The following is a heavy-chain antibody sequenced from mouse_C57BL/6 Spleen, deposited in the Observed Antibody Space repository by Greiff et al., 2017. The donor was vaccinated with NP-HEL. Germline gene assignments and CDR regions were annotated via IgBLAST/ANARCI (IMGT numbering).Heavy chain of an antibody. CDR1: GYTFTSYW. V-gene: IGHV1-64*01. D-gene: IGHD1-1*01. CDR3: ARSEGLLYFDY. J-gene: IGHJ2*01. Sequence: QVQLQQPGAELVKPGASVKLYCKASGYTFTSYWMHWVKQRPGQGLEWIGMIHPNSGSTNYNEKFKSKATLTVDKSSSTAYMQLSSLTSEDSAVYYCARSEGLLYFDYWGQGTTLTVSS. CDR2: IHPNSGST.